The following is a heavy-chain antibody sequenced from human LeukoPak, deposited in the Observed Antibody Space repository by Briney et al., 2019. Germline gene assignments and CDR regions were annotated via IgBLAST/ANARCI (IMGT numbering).Heavy chain of an antibody. CDR3: ARGTGREDIVVVVAATPSRGMDV. CDR2: IYYSGST. D-gene: IGHD2-15*01. CDR1: GGSISSYY. Sequence: SETLSLTCSVSGGSISSYYWSWIRQPPGKGLEWIGYIYYSGSTNYNPSLKSRVTISVDASKNQFSLKLSSVTAADTAVYYCARGTGREDIVVVVAATPSRGMDVWGQGTTVTVSS. V-gene: IGHV4-59*12. J-gene: IGHJ6*02.